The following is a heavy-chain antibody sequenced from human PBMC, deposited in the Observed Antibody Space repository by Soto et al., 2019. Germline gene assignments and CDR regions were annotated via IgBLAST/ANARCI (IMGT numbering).Heavy chain of an antibody. D-gene: IGHD4-4*01. V-gene: IGHV3-23*01. CDR2: ISGSGGST. Sequence: PGRSLRLSCAASGFTFSSYAMSWVRQAPGKGLEWVSAISGSGGSTYYADSVKGRFTISRDNSKNTLYLQMNSLRADDTAVYYCAKEDDYSNSYNWFDPWGQGTLVTVSS. J-gene: IGHJ5*02. CDR1: GFTFSSYA. CDR3: AKEDDYSNSYNWFDP.